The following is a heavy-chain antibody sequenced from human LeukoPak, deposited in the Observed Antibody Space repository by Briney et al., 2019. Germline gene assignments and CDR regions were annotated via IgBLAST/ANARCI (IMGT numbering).Heavy chain of an antibody. CDR2: ISAYNGNT. D-gene: IGHD1-26*01. CDR3: ARWGGYSGSYFILFDY. Sequence: ASVKVSCKASGYTFTSYGISWVRQAPGQGLEWMGWISAYNGNTNYAQKFQGRVTMTTDTSTSTGYMGMRRRRSDDTAVYYCARWGGYSGSYFILFDYWGQGTVVTVS. J-gene: IGHJ4*02. CDR1: GYTFTSYG. V-gene: IGHV1-18*01.